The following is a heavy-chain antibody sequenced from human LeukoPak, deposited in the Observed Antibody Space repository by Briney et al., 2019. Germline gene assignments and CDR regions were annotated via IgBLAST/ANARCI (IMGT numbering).Heavy chain of an antibody. V-gene: IGHV3-7*03. J-gene: IGHJ4*02. D-gene: IGHD2-2*02. CDR1: GFTFSNYW. CDR2: IKQDGSEK. CDR3: ARAAGYCSSTSCYKGDSYFDY. Sequence: GGSQRLSCAASGFTFSNYWMTWVRQAPGKGLEWVANIKQDGSEKYYVDSVKGRFTISRDNAKNSLYLQMNSLRAEDTAVYYCARAAGYCSSTSCYKGDSYFDYWGQGTLVTVSS.